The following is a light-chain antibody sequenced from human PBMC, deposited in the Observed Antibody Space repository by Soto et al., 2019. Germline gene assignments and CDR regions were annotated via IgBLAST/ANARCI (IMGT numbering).Light chain of an antibody. CDR3: SSYSRNTLFV. J-gene: IGLJ1*01. Sequence: QSALTQPASVSGSPGQSITISCTGSSDDIGTYEYISWHQHHPGKAPKLIIYEATNRPSGISGRFSASKSGNTASLTISGLQAEDEADYYCSSYSRNTLFVFGSGTKVTVL. V-gene: IGLV2-14*01. CDR2: EAT. CDR1: SDDIGTYEY.